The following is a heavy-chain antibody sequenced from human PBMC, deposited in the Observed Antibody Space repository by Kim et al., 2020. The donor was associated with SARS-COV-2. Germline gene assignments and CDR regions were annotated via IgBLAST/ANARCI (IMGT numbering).Heavy chain of an antibody. J-gene: IGHJ3*02. CDR2: IYGGGST. Sequence: GGSLRLSCAASGFTVSSNYMSWVRQAPGKGLEWVSVIYGGGSTYYADFVKGRFTIFRDNSKNTLYLQMNSLRAEDTAVYYCARQRGNGPAFDIWGQGTMVTVSS. CDR1: GFTVSSNY. CDR3: ARQRGNGPAFDI. V-gene: IGHV3-53*01. D-gene: IGHD2-15*01.